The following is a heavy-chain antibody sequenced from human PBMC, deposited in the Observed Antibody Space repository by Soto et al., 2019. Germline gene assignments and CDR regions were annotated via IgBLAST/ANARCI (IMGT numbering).Heavy chain of an antibody. Sequence: KTSETLSLTCAVYGGSFSGYYWSWIRQPPGKGLEWIGEINHSGSTNYNPSLKSRVTISVDTSKNQFSLKLSSVTAADTAVYYCARGLWELPTGGDYWGQGTLVTVSP. J-gene: IGHJ4*02. D-gene: IGHD1-26*01. CDR2: INHSGST. V-gene: IGHV4-34*01. CDR1: GGSFSGYY. CDR3: ARGLWELPTGGDY.